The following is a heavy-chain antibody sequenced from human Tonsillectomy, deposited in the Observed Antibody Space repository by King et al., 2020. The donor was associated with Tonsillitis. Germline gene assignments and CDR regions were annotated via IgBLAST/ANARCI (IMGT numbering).Heavy chain of an antibody. D-gene: IGHD3-3*01. CDR3: TRVVFWSGSYSGGMDV. CDR1: GFTFGDYT. Sequence: VQLVESGGGLVKPGRSLRLSCTASGFTFGDYTMSWFRQAPGRGLEWVGFIRSKGYGGATEYSASVKGRFTISRDDSKSIAYLQMNSLKTEDTAVFYCTRVVFWSGSYSGGMDVWGQGTTVTVSS. CDR2: IRSKGYGGAT. J-gene: IGHJ6*02. V-gene: IGHV3-49*05.